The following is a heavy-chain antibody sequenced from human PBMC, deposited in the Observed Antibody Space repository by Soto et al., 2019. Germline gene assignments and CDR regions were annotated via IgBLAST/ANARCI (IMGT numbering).Heavy chain of an antibody. CDR1: GFTFSNYA. Sequence: EVQLLESGGGLVQPGGSLRLSCAASGFTFSNYAMTWVRQAPGKGLEWVSCIGGSDGSTYYADSVKGRFTISRDNSKNTRQLQMNSMRVEYTAVYYCAKERLGSVGGLYDAWGQGTLVTVSS. V-gene: IGHV3-23*01. J-gene: IGHJ5*02. CDR2: IGGSDGST. CDR3: AKERLGSVGGLYDA. D-gene: IGHD2-15*01.